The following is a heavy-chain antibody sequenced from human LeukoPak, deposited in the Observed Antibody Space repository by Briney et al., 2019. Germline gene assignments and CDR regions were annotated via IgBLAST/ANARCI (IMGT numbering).Heavy chain of an antibody. D-gene: IGHD6-19*01. Sequence: TGASLRPSYAASGFTFSSYSINSGRQAPGNWLEWVSSISSSSSYIYYADSVKVRFTISRDNAKNSLYLQMNSLRAEDTAVYYCARGGHSSGWADYWGQGTLVTVSS. V-gene: IGHV3-21*01. CDR2: ISSSSSYI. J-gene: IGHJ4*02. CDR1: GFTFSSYS. CDR3: ARGGHSSGWADY.